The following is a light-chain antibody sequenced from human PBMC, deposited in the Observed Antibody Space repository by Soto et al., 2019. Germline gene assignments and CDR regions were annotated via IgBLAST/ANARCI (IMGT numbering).Light chain of an antibody. CDR3: QQYGRSPIT. V-gene: IGKV3-11*01. CDR1: QSINRH. CDR2: DES. Sequence: EIVLTQSPATRSLSPGERSTLSCSATQSINRHSAWYRQKPGQAPRLLIYDESNRATGIPARFSGSGSGTDFTLTISRLEPEDFAVYYCQQYGRSPITFGQGTRLEI. J-gene: IGKJ5*01.